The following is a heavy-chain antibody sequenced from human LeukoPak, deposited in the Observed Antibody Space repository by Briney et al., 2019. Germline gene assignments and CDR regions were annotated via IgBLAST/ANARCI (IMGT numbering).Heavy chain of an antibody. CDR3: ARGSYSSGWYVRVRIFDY. D-gene: IGHD6-19*01. Sequence: SETLSLTCTVSGYSISSGYYWGWIRQPPGKGLEWIGEINHSGSTNYNPSLKSRVTISVDTSKNQFSLKLSSVTAADTAVYYCARGSYSSGWYVRVRIFDYWGQGTLVTVSS. J-gene: IGHJ4*02. CDR1: GYSISSGYY. CDR2: INHSGST. V-gene: IGHV4-38-2*02.